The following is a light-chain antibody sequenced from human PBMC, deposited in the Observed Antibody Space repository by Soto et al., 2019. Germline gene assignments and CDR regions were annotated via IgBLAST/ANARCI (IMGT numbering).Light chain of an antibody. CDR3: SSYAGSTLYV. CDR1: SSDVGGYDY. V-gene: IGLV2-8*01. Sequence: QSVLTQAPSASGSPGQSVTISCTGTSSDVGGYDYVSWYLQYPGKAPKLMIYEVTKRPSGVPDRFSGSKSGNTASLTVSGLQAEDEADYYCSSYAGSTLYVFGTGTKLTVL. J-gene: IGLJ1*01. CDR2: EVT.